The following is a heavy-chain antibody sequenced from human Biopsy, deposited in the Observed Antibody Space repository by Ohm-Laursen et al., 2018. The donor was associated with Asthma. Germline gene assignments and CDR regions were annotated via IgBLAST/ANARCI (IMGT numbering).Heavy chain of an antibody. D-gene: IGHD6-19*01. Sequence: SVKVSCKAPGGTLSNFAISWVRQAPGQGLEWLGGIMTVFGTTNYAQKFQGRVTITADESTSTAYMEVTSLRSEDTAIYYCARCQVGYSSGWSLLLKKIYYSGMDVWGQGTAVTISS. CDR1: GGTLSNFA. CDR2: IMTVFGTT. CDR3: ARCQVGYSSGWSLLLKKIYYSGMDV. J-gene: IGHJ6*02. V-gene: IGHV1-69*13.